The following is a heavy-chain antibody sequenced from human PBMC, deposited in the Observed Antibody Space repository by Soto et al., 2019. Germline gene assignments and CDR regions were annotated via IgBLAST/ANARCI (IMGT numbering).Heavy chain of an antibody. J-gene: IGHJ5*02. CDR2: IYWDDDK. V-gene: IGHV2-5*02. CDR1: WFSLSTSGVG. CDR3: ARSDAGYCSSTSCYAGWFDP. Sequence: QITLKESGPPLVKPTQALTLTCTFSWFSLSTSGVGVGWIRQPPGKALEWLALIYWDDDKRYSPSLKSRLTITKDTSKNQVVLTMTNMDPVDTATYYCARSDAGYCSSTSCYAGWFDPWGQGTLVTVSS. D-gene: IGHD2-2*01.